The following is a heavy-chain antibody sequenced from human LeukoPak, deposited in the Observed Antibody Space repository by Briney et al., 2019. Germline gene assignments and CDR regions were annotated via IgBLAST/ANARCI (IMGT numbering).Heavy chain of an antibody. D-gene: IGHD2-21*02. CDR2: INHSGST. Sequence: SETLSLTCAVYGGSFSGYYWSWIRQPPGKGQEWIGEINHSGSTNYNPSLKSRVTISVDTSKNQFSLELSSVTAADTAVYYCARDYCGGDCSDAFDIWGQGTMVTVSS. CDR1: GGSFSGYY. CDR3: ARDYCGGDCSDAFDI. J-gene: IGHJ3*02. V-gene: IGHV4-34*01.